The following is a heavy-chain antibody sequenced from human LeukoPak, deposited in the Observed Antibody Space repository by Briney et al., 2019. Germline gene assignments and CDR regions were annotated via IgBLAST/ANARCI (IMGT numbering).Heavy chain of an antibody. J-gene: IGHJ4*02. CDR1: GVTLSNYA. D-gene: IGHD3-10*01. CDR3: AKETRGSGSFEIDY. CDR2: ISSSGSGGNT. V-gene: IGHV3-23*01. Sequence: GGSLRLSCVASGVTLSNYAMSWARQAPGKGLEWVSGISSSGSGGNTYYADSVKGRFTISRDSSRNTLFLHMNTLRAEDTAIYYCAKETRGSGSFEIDYWGQGTLVTVSS.